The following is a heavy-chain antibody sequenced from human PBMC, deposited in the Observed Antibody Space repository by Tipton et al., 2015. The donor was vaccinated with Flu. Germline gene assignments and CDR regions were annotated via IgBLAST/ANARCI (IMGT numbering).Heavy chain of an antibody. CDR2: ISASGSYI. CDR3: TRDVDAPSSVETNDY. Sequence: SLRLSCAASGFSFSTFSMNWVRRAPGKGLEWLSSISASGSYIYYAASVKGRFTISRDNAKNSLSLQMNSLGAEDTAVYYCTRDVDAPSSVETNDYWGQGTLVTVS. J-gene: IGHJ4*02. CDR1: GFSFSTFS. V-gene: IGHV3-21*01. D-gene: IGHD6-6*01.